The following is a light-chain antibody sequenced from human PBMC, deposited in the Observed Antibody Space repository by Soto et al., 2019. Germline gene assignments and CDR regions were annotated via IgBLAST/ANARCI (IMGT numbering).Light chain of an antibody. CDR3: QQRSNWPRT. CDR2: AAS. J-gene: IGKJ2*02. Sequence: EIVMTQSPATLSVSPGERATLSCGASQSVSSNLAWYQQKPGQAPRLLIYAASTRATGIPARFSGGGSGTDFTLTISSLEPEDFAVYYCQQRSNWPRTFGQGTKVDIK. V-gene: IGKV3-11*01. CDR1: QSVSSN.